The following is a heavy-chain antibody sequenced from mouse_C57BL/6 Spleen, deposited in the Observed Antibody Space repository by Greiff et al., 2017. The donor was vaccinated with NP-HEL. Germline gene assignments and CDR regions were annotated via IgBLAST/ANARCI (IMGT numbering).Heavy chain of an antibody. CDR3: ARAYYGYEHYYAMDY. V-gene: IGHV8-8*01. Sequence: QVTLKVSGPGILQPSQTLSLTCSFSGFSLSTFGMGVGWIRQPSGKGLEWLAHIWWDDDKYYNPALKSLLTISKDTSQNQVFLKIANVDTADTATYYCARAYYGYEHYYAMDYWGQGTSVTVSS. CDR1: GFSLSTFGMG. J-gene: IGHJ4*01. CDR2: IWWDDDK. D-gene: IGHD2-9*01.